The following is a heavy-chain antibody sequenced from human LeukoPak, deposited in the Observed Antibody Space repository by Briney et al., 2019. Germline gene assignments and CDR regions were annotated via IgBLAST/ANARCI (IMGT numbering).Heavy chain of an antibody. CDR2: IKQDGSEK. D-gene: IGHD6-13*01. J-gene: IGHJ3*02. V-gene: IGHV3-7*01. Sequence: GGSLRLSCAASGFTSSSYWMSWVRQAPGKGREWVANIKQDGSEKYYVDSVKGRFTISRDNTKNSLYLQMNSLRAEDTAVYYCARDLIAAGATRAFDIWGQGTMVTVSS. CDR3: ARDLIAAGATRAFDI. CDR1: GFTSSSYW.